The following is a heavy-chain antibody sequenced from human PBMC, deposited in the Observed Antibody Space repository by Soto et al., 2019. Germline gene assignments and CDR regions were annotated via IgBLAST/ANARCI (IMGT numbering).Heavy chain of an antibody. CDR1: GFTFSSYW. Sequence: GGSLRLSCAASGFTFSSYWMHWVRQAPGKGLVWVSRINSDGSSTSYADSVKGRFTISRDNAKNTLYLQMNSLRAEDTAVYYCARDPLYYGSGLYYYYGMDVWGQGTTVTVSS. CDR2: INSDGSST. J-gene: IGHJ6*02. CDR3: ARDPLYYGSGLYYYYGMDV. D-gene: IGHD3-10*01. V-gene: IGHV3-74*01.